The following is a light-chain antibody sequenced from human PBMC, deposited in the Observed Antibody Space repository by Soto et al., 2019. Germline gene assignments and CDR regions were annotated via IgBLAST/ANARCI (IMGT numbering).Light chain of an antibody. CDR3: QQYGSSPYT. J-gene: IGKJ2*01. Sequence: EIVLTQSPGTLSSSPGERATLSCRASQSVSSSYLAWYQQKPGQAPRLLIYGASSRATGIPDRFSGSGSGTDFTLTISRLEPEDFAVYYCQQYGSSPYTVGQGTKVDIK. V-gene: IGKV3-20*01. CDR1: QSVSSSY. CDR2: GAS.